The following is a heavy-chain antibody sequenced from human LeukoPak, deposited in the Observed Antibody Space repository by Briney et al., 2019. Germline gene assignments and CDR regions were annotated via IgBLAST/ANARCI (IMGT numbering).Heavy chain of an antibody. CDR2: INNDGSGT. J-gene: IGHJ4*02. V-gene: IGHV3-74*01. CDR1: GFTFSSYW. Sequence: QPGGSLRLSCAASGFTFSSYWMHWVRQAPGKGPVWVSRINNDGSGTTYADSVKGRFTISRDDAKNTLYLQMNSLKTEDTAVYYCTTSIAARPGIDYWGQGTLVTVSS. D-gene: IGHD6-6*01. CDR3: TTSIAARPGIDY.